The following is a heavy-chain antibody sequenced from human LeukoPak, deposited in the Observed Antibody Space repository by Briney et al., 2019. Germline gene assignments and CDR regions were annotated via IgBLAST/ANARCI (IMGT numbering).Heavy chain of an antibody. CDR1: GFTVSRNY. Sequence: GGSLRLSCAASGFTVSRNYMIWVRQAPGKGLECVSVIYSGSTTWYADSVKGRFTISRDTNTLYLQMNSLRAEDTAVYYCARKSDSLLVREGDCWGQGTLVTVSS. V-gene: IGHV3-66*01. CDR3: ARKSDSLLVREGDC. CDR2: IYSGSTT. J-gene: IGHJ4*02. D-gene: IGHD3-10*01.